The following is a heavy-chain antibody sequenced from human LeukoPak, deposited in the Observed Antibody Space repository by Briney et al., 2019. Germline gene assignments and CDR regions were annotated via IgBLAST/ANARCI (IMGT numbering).Heavy chain of an antibody. CDR3: ARAPLGGNSGFWLY. Sequence: GASVKVSCKASGYTFTSNYMLWVRQAPGQGLEWMGIINPSGGSTSYAQEFQGRVTMTRDTSTSTVYMDLSSLRSEDTAMYYCARAPLGGNSGFWLYWGQGTLVTVSS. CDR1: GYTFTSNY. D-gene: IGHD4-23*01. J-gene: IGHJ4*02. CDR2: INPSGGST. V-gene: IGHV1-46*01.